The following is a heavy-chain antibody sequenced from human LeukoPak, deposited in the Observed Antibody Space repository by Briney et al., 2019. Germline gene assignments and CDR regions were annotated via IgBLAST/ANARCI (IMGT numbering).Heavy chain of an antibody. CDR1: GFTFSSYY. V-gene: IGHV3-7*01. Sequence: PGGSLRLSCTVSGFTFSSYYMGWLRQTAGKGLEWVAMIGKDGSDKQYVGSLKGRFTISRDNAKNSLFLQMSSLTAEDTALYYCAFPVREPPHWGRGTLVTVSS. J-gene: IGHJ1*01. CDR3: AFPVREPPH. CDR2: IGKDGSDK. D-gene: IGHD3-10*01.